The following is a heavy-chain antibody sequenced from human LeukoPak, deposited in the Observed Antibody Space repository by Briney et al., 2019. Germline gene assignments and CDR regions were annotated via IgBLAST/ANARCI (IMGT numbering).Heavy chain of an antibody. Sequence: ASVKVSCRASGYTFTSYGISWVRQAPGQGLEWMGWISTYNGNTNYAQMLQGRITMTTDTSTSTAYMELRSLRSDDTAVYYCARGKPVYFYGPGSYLASPFDSWGQGTLVTVPS. CDR1: GYTFTSYG. CDR3: ARGKPVYFYGPGSYLASPFDS. D-gene: IGHD3-10*01. J-gene: IGHJ4*02. CDR2: ISTYNGNT. V-gene: IGHV1-18*01.